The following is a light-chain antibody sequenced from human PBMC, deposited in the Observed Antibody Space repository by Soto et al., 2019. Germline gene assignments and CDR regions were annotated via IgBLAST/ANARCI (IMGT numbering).Light chain of an antibody. CDR1: QSVSSN. CDR3: QQYNNWPPWT. Sequence: EIVMTQPPATLSVSPGERATLSCRSSQSVSSNVAWYQQKPGQAPRLLIYGASTRATGIPARFSGSGSGTEFTLTISSLQSEDFAVYYCQQYNNWPPWTFGQGTKVDI. V-gene: IGKV3-15*01. CDR2: GAS. J-gene: IGKJ1*01.